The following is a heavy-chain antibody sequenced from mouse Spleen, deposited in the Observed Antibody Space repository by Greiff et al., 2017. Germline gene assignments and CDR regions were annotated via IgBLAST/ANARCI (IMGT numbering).Heavy chain of an antibody. J-gene: IGHJ2*01. CDR1: GYTFTDYY. D-gene: IGHD1-2*01. Sequence: EVQLQQSGPELVKPGASVKISCKASGYTFTDYYMNWVKQSHGKSLEWIGDINPNNGGTSYNQKFKGKATLTVDKSSSTAYMELRSLTSEDSAVYYCARGATATGYVDYWGQGTTLTVSS. CDR2: INPNNGGT. V-gene: IGHV1-26*01. CDR3: ARGATATGYVDY.